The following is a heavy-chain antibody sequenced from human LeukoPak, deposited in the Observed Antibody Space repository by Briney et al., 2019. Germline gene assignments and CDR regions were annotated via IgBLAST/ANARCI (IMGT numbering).Heavy chain of an antibody. V-gene: IGHV1-69*13. CDR1: GGTFIIYA. J-gene: IGHJ6*04. CDR2: VIPIFGTA. Sequence: ASVTVSFKASGGTFIIYAISWVRQAPGQGLEWMGGVIPIFGTANYAQKFQGRVTITADESTSTAYMELSSLRSEDTAVYYCARDPGGMDVWGKGTTVTVSS. CDR3: ARDPGGMDV.